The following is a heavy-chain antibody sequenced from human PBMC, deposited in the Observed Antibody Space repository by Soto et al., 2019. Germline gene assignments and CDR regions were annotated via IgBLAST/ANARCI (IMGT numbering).Heavy chain of an antibody. J-gene: IGHJ3*02. V-gene: IGHV4-4*02. CDR1: GGSISSSNW. D-gene: IGHD1-1*01. CDR2: IYNSGNS. CDR3: ARLKTTPNDAFDI. Sequence: QVQLQESGPGLVKPSGTLSLTCTVSGGSISSSNWWSWVRQTPGKGLEWIAEIYNSGNSNYNPSLRSRVTISVVKSKNQFSLNLSPVTDADTAIYYCARLKTTPNDAFDIWGQGTMVNVSS.